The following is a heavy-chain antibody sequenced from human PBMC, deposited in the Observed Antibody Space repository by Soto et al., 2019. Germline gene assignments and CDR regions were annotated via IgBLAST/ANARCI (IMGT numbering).Heavy chain of an antibody. J-gene: IGHJ4*02. CDR1: GYTFTSYG. CDR3: ARDITMITFGGVIAAPIDY. Sequence: ASVKVSCKASGYTFTSYGISWVRQAPGQGLEWMGWISAYNGNTNYAQKLQGRVTMTTDTSTSTAYMELRSLRSDDTAVYYCARDITMITFGGVIAAPIDYSGQGTLVT. D-gene: IGHD3-16*02. CDR2: ISAYNGNT. V-gene: IGHV1-18*04.